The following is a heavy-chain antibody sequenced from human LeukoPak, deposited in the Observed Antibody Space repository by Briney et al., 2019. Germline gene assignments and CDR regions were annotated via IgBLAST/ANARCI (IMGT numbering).Heavy chain of an antibody. D-gene: IGHD3-3*01. Sequence: AGGSLRLSCAASGFTFSSYGMHWVRQAPGKGLEWVGRIKSKTDGGTTDYAAPVKGRFTISRDDSKNTLYLQMNSLKTEDTAVYYCTTVAERIFGVVISSTYYYMDVWGKGTTVTVSS. J-gene: IGHJ6*03. CDR3: TTVAERIFGVVISSTYYYMDV. V-gene: IGHV3-15*01. CDR1: GFTFSSYG. CDR2: IKSKTDGGTT.